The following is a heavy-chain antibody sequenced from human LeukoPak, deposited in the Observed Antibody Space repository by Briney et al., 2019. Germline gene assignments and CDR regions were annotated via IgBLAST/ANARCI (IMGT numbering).Heavy chain of an antibody. J-gene: IGHJ4*02. CDR1: GGSFSGYY. Sequence: NPSETLSLTCAVYGGSFSGYYWSWIRQPPGKGLEWIGEINHSGSTNYNPSLKSRVTISVDTSKNQFSLKLSSVTAADTAVYYCARDTGSSGYYYWSEGTLVTVSS. CDR3: ARDTGSSGYYY. V-gene: IGHV4-34*01. CDR2: INHSGST. D-gene: IGHD3-22*01.